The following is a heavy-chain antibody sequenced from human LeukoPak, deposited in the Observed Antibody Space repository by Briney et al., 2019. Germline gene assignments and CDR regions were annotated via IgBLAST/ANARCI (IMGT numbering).Heavy chain of an antibody. Sequence: PSQTLSLTCTVSGVAFSNGVYYWSWIRQHPGKGLEWIGYIYHSGSTYYNPSLKSRVSMSVDTSKNQCSLRVSSVTAADTAVYYCASGFSGSRYIDYWGEGTLGTVSS. V-gene: IGHV4-31*03. CDR2: IYHSGST. CDR1: GVAFSNGVYY. J-gene: IGHJ4*02. D-gene: IGHD3-10*01. CDR3: ASGFSGSRYIDY.